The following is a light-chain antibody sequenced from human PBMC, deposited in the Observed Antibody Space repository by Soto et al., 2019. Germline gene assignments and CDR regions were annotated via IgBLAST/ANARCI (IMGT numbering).Light chain of an antibody. CDR3: QQYSTDTPRT. V-gene: IGKV1-5*03. J-gene: IGKJ1*01. Sequence: DIQITQSPSTLSASVGDRVTMTCRASASISSWLAWYQQQPGKAPKLLIYKSSILENGVPSRFSGGGSGTEFTLTISSLQPDDSATYYCQQYSTDTPRTFGQGTKVDI. CDR1: ASISSW. CDR2: KSS.